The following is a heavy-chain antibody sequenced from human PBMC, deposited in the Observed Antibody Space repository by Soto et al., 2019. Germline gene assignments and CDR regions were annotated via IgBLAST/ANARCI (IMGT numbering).Heavy chain of an antibody. CDR2: IYSGGST. CDR1: GFTVSSNY. CDR3: ASSIVATIFYPSDAFDI. Sequence: PGGSLRLSCAASGFTVSSNYMSWVRQAPGKGLEWVSVIYSGGSTYYADSVKGRFTISRDNSKNTLYLQMNSLRAEDTAVYYCASSIVATIFYPSDAFDIWGQGTMVTVSS. D-gene: IGHD5-12*01. V-gene: IGHV3-53*01. J-gene: IGHJ3*02.